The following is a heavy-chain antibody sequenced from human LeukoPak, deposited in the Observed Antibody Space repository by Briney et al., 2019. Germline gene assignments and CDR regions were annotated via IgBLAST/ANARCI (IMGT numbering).Heavy chain of an antibody. V-gene: IGHV3-72*01. CDR3: ARVGFNTMVRGVIGFDY. CDR1: GFTFSDHY. Sequence: GGSLRLSCPASGFTFSDHYMDWVRQAPGKGLEWVGRTRNKANSYTTEYAASVKGRFTISRDDSKNSLYLQMNSLKTEDTAVYYCARVGFNTMVRGVIGFDYWGQGTLVTISS. D-gene: IGHD3-10*01. J-gene: IGHJ4*02. CDR2: TRNKANSYTT.